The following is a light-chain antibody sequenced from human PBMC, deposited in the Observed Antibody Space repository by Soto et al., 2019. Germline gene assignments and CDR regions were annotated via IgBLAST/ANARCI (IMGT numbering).Light chain of an antibody. J-gene: IGLJ1*01. CDR1: SSDVGGYNY. Sequence: QSALTQPASVSGSPGQSITISCTGTSSDVGGYNYVSWYQQHPGKAPKLMIYEVSNRPSGVSNRFSGSKSGNTASLTISGLQAEDEADYYCSSYASSSPNYVLGTGTKVTVL. CDR2: EVS. V-gene: IGLV2-14*01. CDR3: SSYASSSPNYV.